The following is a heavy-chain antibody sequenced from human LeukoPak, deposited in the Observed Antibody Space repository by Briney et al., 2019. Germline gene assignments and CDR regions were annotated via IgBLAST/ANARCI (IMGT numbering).Heavy chain of an antibody. Sequence: SVKVSCKASGYTFTSYYMHWVRQAPGQGLELMGIINPSGGSTSYAQKFQGRVTMTRDTSTSTVYMELSSLRSEDTAVYYCARAYYYGSGSYGNWFDPWGQGTLVTVSS. CDR3: ARAYYYGSGSYGNWFDP. J-gene: IGHJ5*02. CDR2: INPSGGST. CDR1: GYTFTSYY. D-gene: IGHD3-10*01. V-gene: IGHV1-46*01.